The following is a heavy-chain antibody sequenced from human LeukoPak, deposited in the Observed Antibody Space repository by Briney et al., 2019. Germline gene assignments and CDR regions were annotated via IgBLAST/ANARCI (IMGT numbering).Heavy chain of an antibody. V-gene: IGHV4-39*07. CDR2: IYYSGST. Sequence: SGTLSLTCTVSGGSISSYYWSWIRQPPGKGLEWIGSIYYSGSTYYNPSLKSRVTISGDTSKNQFSLKLSSVTAADTAVYYCARDSDFWTGGAYAFDIWGQGTMVTVSS. CDR1: GGSISSYY. D-gene: IGHD3/OR15-3a*01. J-gene: IGHJ3*02. CDR3: ARDSDFWTGGAYAFDI.